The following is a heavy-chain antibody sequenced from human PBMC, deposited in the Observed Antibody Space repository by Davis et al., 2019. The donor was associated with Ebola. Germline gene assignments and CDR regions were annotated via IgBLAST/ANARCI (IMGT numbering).Heavy chain of an antibody. CDR2: HFSGGST. J-gene: IGHJ4*02. V-gene: IGHV1-46*01. CDR3: AREGPQTYHFDY. CDR1: GYIFTSYN. Sequence: ASVKVSCKAFGYIFTSYNMHWVRQAPGQGLEWMGIHFSGGSTSYPQKFQGRVTMTRDTSTSTVYMELSSLRSEDTAIYYCAREGPQTYHFDYWGQGTLVTVSS.